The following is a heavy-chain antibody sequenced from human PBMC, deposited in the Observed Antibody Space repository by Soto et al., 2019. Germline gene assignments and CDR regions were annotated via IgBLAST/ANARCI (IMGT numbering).Heavy chain of an antibody. Sequence: SVKVSCKASGGTFSSYAISWVRQAPGQGLEWMGGIIPIFGTANYAQKFQGRVTITADESTSTAYMELSSLRSEDTAVYYCASRYYYDSSGYYHPDAFDIWGQGTMVTVSS. CDR1: GGTFSSYA. J-gene: IGHJ3*02. CDR3: ASRYYYDSSGYYHPDAFDI. CDR2: IIPIFGTA. D-gene: IGHD3-22*01. V-gene: IGHV1-69*13.